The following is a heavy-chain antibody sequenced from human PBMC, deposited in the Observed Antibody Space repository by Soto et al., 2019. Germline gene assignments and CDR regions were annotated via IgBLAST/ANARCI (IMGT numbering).Heavy chain of an antibody. CDR3: ARGGGYCTPTSCAIDS. J-gene: IGHJ4*02. CDR1: RFSFSSYE. Sequence: GESLRLSCVASRFSFSSYEMSWVRQAAGKGLEWVSRVSLTGDRTNYAGSVKGRFTVSRDNFKNTLYLEMDSLRPEDTAIYYCARGGGYCTPTSCAIDSWGRGTPVTVSS. V-gene: IGHV3-23*01. D-gene: IGHD2-8*01. CDR2: VSLTGDRT.